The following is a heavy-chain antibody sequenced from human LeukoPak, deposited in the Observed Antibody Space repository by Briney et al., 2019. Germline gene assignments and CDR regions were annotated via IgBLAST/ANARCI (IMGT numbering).Heavy chain of an antibody. CDR3: ARVLSNVDPDWYFDL. D-gene: IGHD3/OR15-3a*01. J-gene: IGHJ2*01. V-gene: IGHV1-2*02. Sequence: ASVKVSCKASGYTFTDYYIHWVRQAPGEGLEWMGWINPNRGVADYSQKFQDRVTMTRDTPISTAYMELSRLRRDDTAFYYCARVLSNVDPDWYFDLWGRGTLVTVSS. CDR2: INPNRGVA. CDR1: GYTFTDYY.